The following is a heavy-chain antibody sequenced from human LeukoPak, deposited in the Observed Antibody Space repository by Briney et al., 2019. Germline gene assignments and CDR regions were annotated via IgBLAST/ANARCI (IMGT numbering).Heavy chain of an antibody. V-gene: IGHV1-18*01. CDR3: ALVTYVPIAAAGPPFA. D-gene: IGHD6-13*01. J-gene: IGHJ4*02. CDR2: ISAYNGNT. Sequence: ASVKVSCKASGYTFTSYGISWVRQTPGQGLEWMGWISAYNGNTNYAQKLQGRVTMTTDTSTSTAYMELRSLRSDDTAVYYCALVTYVPIAAAGPPFAWGQGTLVTVSS. CDR1: GYTFTSYG.